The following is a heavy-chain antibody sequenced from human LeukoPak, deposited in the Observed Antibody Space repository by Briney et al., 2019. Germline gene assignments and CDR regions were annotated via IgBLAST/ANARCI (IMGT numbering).Heavy chain of an antibody. CDR1: GASVSGSPYY. V-gene: IGHV4-39*01. D-gene: IGHD1-26*01. J-gene: IGHJ4*02. CDR2: IYSSGST. CDR3: AKSGGYGLIDY. Sequence: PSETLSLTCTVSGASVSGSPYYWGWIRQPPGKGLEWIGSIYSSGSTYYNASLQSRVTISIETSKNQISLRLNSVTAADTAIYYCAKSGGYGLIDYWGQGTLVTVSS.